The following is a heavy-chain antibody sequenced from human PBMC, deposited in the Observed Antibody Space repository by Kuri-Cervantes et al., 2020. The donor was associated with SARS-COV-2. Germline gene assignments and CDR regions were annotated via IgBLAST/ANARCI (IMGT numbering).Heavy chain of an antibody. D-gene: IGHD6-6*01. J-gene: IGHJ4*02. V-gene: IGHV4-39*02. CDR1: GGSISSSSYY. CDR2: IYYSGST. Sequence: SETLSLTCTVSGGSISSSSYYWGWIRQPPGKGLEWIGSIYYSGSTYYNPALKSRVTISVDTSKNQFSLKLSSVTAADTAVYYCARDNSIAARRFDYWGQGTLVTVSS. CDR3: ARDNSIAARRFDY.